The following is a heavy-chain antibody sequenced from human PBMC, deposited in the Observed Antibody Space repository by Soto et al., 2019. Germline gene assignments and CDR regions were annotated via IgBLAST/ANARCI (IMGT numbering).Heavy chain of an antibody. CDR3: AAASSSTYDAFDI. CDR1: GGTFSSYT. Sequence: GASVKVSCKASGGTFSSYTISWVRQAPGQRLEGMGRITPILGIANSAQKSQGRVTITADKSTSTAYMELSSLRSEDTAVYYCAAASSSTYDAFDIWGQGTMVTVSS. D-gene: IGHD1-26*01. CDR2: ITPILGIA. J-gene: IGHJ3*02. V-gene: IGHV1-69*02.